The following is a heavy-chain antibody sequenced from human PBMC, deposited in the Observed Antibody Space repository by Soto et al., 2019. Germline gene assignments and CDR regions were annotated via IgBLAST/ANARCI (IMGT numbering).Heavy chain of an antibody. D-gene: IGHD2-2*01. CDR2: ISAYNGNT. V-gene: IGHV1-18*01. CDR1: GYTFTSYG. CDR3: ARDLVMGRDIVVVPAAPPYGMGV. J-gene: IGHJ6*02. Sequence: QVQLVQSGAEVKKPGASVKVSCKASGYTFTSYGISWVRQAPGQWLEWMGWISAYNGNTNYAQKLQGRVTMTTDTSTSTAYMELRSLRSDDTAVYYCARDLVMGRDIVVVPAAPPYGMGVWGQGTTVTVSS.